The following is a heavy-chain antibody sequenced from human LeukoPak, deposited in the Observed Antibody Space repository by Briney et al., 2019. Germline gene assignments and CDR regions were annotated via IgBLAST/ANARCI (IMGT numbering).Heavy chain of an antibody. CDR1: GGTFSSYA. CDR3: ARPRGGGRYFDWFGAFDI. V-gene: IGHV1-69*06. CDR2: IIPIFGTA. J-gene: IGHJ3*02. Sequence: SVKVSCKASGGTFSSYAISWVRQAPGQGLEWMGGIIPIFGTANYAQKFQGRVTITADKSTSTAYMELSSLRSEDTAVYYCARPRGGGRYFDWFGAFDIWGQGTMVTVSS. D-gene: IGHD3-9*01.